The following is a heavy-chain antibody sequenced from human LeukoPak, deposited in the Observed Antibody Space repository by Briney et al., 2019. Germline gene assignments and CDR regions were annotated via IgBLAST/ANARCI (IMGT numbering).Heavy chain of an antibody. D-gene: IGHD6-13*01. CDR1: GCNLDKFG. J-gene: IGHJ4*02. CDR2: INTTNGNT. Sequence: ASVKVSCKASGCNLDKFGIAWGRQAPGQGLEWMGWINTTNGNTKYAKQYKGRVTMTTDTSTSTVYMELRSLRSDDTAVYFCARDTPQHLKRYDYWGQGTQVTVSS. CDR3: ARDTPQHLKRYDY. V-gene: IGHV1-18*01.